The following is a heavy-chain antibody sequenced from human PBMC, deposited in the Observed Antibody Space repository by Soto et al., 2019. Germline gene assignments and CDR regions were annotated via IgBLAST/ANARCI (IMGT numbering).Heavy chain of an antibody. CDR3: ARDPSVPLGIYFDY. CDR2: IYYSGST. J-gene: IGHJ4*02. V-gene: IGHV4-39*07. Sequence: SETLSLTCTVSGGSISSSSYYWGWIRQPPGKGLEWIGSIYYSGSTYYNPSLKSRVTISVDKSKNQFSLKLSSVTAADTAVYFCARDPSVPLGIYFDYWGKGTLVTVSS. CDR1: GGSISSSSYY. D-gene: IGHD7-27*01.